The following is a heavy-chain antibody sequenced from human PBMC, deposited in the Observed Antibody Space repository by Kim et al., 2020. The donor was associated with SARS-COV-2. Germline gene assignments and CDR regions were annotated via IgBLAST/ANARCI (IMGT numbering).Heavy chain of an antibody. Sequence: SETLSLTCAVYGGSFSGYYWSWIRQPPGKGLEWIGEINHTGSTNYNPSLKSRVTISVDTSKNQFSLKLSSVTAADTAVYYCARIGISMGSDFWSGYYTGMGAFDIWGQGTMVTVSS. CDR3: ARIGISMGSDFWSGYYTGMGAFDI. J-gene: IGHJ3*02. D-gene: IGHD3-3*01. CDR2: INHTGST. V-gene: IGHV4-34*01. CDR1: GGSFSGYY.